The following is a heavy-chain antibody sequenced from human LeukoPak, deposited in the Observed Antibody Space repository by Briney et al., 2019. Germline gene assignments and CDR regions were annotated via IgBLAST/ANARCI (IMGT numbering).Heavy chain of an antibody. D-gene: IGHD3-16*01. CDR2: INRIGSIT. Sequence: GGSLRLSCAASGFTFSSYAMHWVRQAPGKGLEWVCGINRIGSITGCADSVKGRFTISRDNAKNFLFLDMNSLRVEDTAFYHCARKGVGGELGGFDYWGQGTLATVSS. J-gene: IGHJ4*02. CDR1: GFTFSSYA. CDR3: ARKGVGGELGGFDY. V-gene: IGHV3-20*01.